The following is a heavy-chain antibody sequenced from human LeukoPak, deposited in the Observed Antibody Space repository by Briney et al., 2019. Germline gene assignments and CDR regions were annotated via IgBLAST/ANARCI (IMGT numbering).Heavy chain of an antibody. Sequence: GASVKVSCKASGYTFTGYYMHWVRQAPGQGLEWMGWMNPNSGNTGYAQKFQGRVTMTRNTSISTAYMELSSLRSEDTAVYYCARGGNLIVFNYWGQGTLVTVSS. CDR3: ARGGNLIVFNY. D-gene: IGHD3-22*01. V-gene: IGHV1-8*02. J-gene: IGHJ4*02. CDR1: GYTFTGYY. CDR2: MNPNSGNT.